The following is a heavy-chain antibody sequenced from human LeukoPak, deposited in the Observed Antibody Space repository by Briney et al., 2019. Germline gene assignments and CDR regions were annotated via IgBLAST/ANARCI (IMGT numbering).Heavy chain of an antibody. CDR3: AARDYDFWSGYLYNWFDP. D-gene: IGHD3-3*01. CDR1: GGSISSSNW. Sequence: SETLSLTCAVSGGSISSSNWWSWVRQPPGKGLEWIGEIYHSGSTNYNPSLKSRVTISVDKSKNQFSLKLSSVTAADTAVYYCAARDYDFWSGYLYNWFDPWGQGTVVTVSS. V-gene: IGHV4-4*02. J-gene: IGHJ5*02. CDR2: IYHSGST.